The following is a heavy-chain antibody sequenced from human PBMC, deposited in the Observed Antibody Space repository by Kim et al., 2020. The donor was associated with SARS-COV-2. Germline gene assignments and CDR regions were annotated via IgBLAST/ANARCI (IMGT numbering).Heavy chain of an antibody. D-gene: IGHD2-2*01. CDR2: IYYSGST. V-gene: IGHV4-30-4*01. Sequence: SETLSLTCTVSGGSISSGDYYWSWIRQPPGKGLEWIGYIYYSGSTYYNPSLKSRVTISVDTSKNQFSLKLSSVTAADTAVYYCARDSGFYCSSTSCYGGESGFFDPWGQGTLVTVSS. CDR1: GGSISSGDYY. CDR3: ARDSGFYCSSTSCYGGESGFFDP. J-gene: IGHJ5*02.